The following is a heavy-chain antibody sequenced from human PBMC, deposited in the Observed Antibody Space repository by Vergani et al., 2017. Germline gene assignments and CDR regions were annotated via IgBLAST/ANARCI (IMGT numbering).Heavy chain of an antibody. V-gene: IGHV3-30*02. CDR3: VKGKGTFEN. CDR2: LRYDGTTK. CDR1: GFSFGSYG. J-gene: IGHJ4*02. D-gene: IGHD1-7*01. Sequence: QVQLVESGGGVVQPGGSLRLSCAASGFSFGSYGMHWVRVRQAPGKGLEWLAYLRYDGTTKQYADSVKGRFTISRDNSKNMLYLQMDSLRPEDTAMFYCVKGKGTFENWGQGTLVTVSS.